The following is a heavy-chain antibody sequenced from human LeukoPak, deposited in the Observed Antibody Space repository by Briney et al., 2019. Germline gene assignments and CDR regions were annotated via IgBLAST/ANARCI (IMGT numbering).Heavy chain of an antibody. J-gene: IGHJ5*02. CDR2: IYTSGST. Sequence: PSETLSLTCTVSGGSISSYYWGWIRRPAGKGLEWIGRIYTSGSTNCNPSLKSRVTISIDKSKNQFSLKLSSVTAADTAVYYCARGANGWFDPWGQGTLVTVSS. V-gene: IGHV4-4*07. D-gene: IGHD2-8*01. CDR1: GGSISSYY. CDR3: ARGANGWFDP.